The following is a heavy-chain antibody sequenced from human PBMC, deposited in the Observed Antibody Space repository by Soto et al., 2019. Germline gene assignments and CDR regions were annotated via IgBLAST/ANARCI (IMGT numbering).Heavy chain of an antibody. CDR2: IYYSGST. V-gene: IGHV4-30-4*01. J-gene: IGHJ6*02. CDR3: ARVSGGGGYGMDV. D-gene: IGHD2-15*01. CDR1: GGSISSGDYY. Sequence: QVQLQESGPGLVKPSQTLSLTCTVSGGSISSGDYYWSWIRQPPGKGLEWIGYIYYSGSTYYNPSLKSRVXXSXDXXKNQFSLKLSSVTAADTAVYYCARVSGGGGYGMDVWGQGTTVTVSS.